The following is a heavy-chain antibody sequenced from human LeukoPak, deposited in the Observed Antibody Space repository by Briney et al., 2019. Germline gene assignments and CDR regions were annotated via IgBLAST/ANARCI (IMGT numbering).Heavy chain of an antibody. CDR2: IYYSGST. CDR1: GGSISSGGYY. CDR3: ARDLPVDYCDSSGYSRYAFDI. Sequence: SETLSLTCTVSGGSISSGGYYWSWIRQHPGKGLEWIGYIYYSGSTYNNTSIKSRVIISVDTSKNQFSLKLSSVTAAATAVYYCARDLPVDYCDSSGYSRYAFDIWGQGTMVTVSS. J-gene: IGHJ3*02. V-gene: IGHV4-31*03. D-gene: IGHD3-22*01.